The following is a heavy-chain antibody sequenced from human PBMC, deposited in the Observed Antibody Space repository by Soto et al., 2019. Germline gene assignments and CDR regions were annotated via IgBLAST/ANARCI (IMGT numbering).Heavy chain of an antibody. D-gene: IGHD3-10*01. Sequence: SLSGTCAVFGCSIGSGDYYWSWIRQPPGKGLEWIGYIYYSGSTYYNPSLKSRVTISVDTSKNQFSLKLRSVTAADTAVYYCARDCKYSGSGSYSWYYYGMDVWGQGTTVTVSS. J-gene: IGHJ6*02. CDR2: IYYSGST. V-gene: IGHV4-30-4*01. CDR3: ARDCKYSGSGSYSWYYYGMDV. CDR1: GCSIGSGDYY.